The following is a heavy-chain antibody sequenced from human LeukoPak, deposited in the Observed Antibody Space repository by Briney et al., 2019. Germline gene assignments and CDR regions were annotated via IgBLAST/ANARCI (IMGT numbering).Heavy chain of an antibody. Sequence: TLFLTCTVSGGSISSGDYYWSWIRQPPGKGLEWIGYIYYSGSTYYNPSLKSRVTISVDTSKNQFSLKLSSVTAADTAVYYCARERIAAAVLDYWGQGTLVTVSS. CDR3: ARERIAAAVLDY. D-gene: IGHD6-13*01. CDR2: IYYSGST. J-gene: IGHJ4*02. CDR1: GGSISSGDYY. V-gene: IGHV4-30-4*01.